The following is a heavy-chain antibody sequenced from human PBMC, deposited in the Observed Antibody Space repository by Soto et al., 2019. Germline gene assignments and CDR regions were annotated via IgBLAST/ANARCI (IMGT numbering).Heavy chain of an antibody. CDR1: GYSFTSYW. CDR3: ARGPRIVVVPAASYNWFDP. V-gene: IGHV5-10-1*01. J-gene: IGHJ5*02. CDR2: IDPSDSYT. D-gene: IGHD2-2*01. Sequence: LGESLKISCKGSGYSFTSYWISWVRRMPGKGLEWMGRIDPSDSYTNYSPSFQGHVTISADKSISTAYLQWSSLKASDTAMYYCARGPRIVVVPAASYNWFDPWGQGTLVTVSS.